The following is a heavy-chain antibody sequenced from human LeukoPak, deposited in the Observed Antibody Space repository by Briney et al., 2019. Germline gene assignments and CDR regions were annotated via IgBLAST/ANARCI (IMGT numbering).Heavy chain of an antibody. J-gene: IGHJ4*02. CDR2: INHSGST. D-gene: IGHD3-3*01. CDR3: ASTAAPFGVVTY. CDR1: GGSFSGYY. V-gene: IGHV4-34*01. Sequence: SETLSLTCAVYGGSFSGYYWSWIRQPPGKGLEWIGEINHSGSTNYNPSLKSRVTISVDTSKNQFSLKLSSVTAADTAVYYCASTAAPFGVVTYWGQGTLVTVSS.